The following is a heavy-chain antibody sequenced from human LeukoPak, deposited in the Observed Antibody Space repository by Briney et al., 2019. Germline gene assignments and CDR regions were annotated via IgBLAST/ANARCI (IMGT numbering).Heavy chain of an antibody. Sequence: GGSLRLSCAASGFTFSNYAMHWVRQAPGKGLEWVAFIRYDGNYKFYADSVKGRFTISRDNSKNTLYLQMNSLRAEDTAVYYCAKAPPRGWLGRGWDYWGQGTLVTVSS. CDR2: IRYDGNYK. J-gene: IGHJ4*02. V-gene: IGHV3-30*02. CDR3: AKAPPRGWLGRGWDY. CDR1: GFTFSNYA. D-gene: IGHD6-19*01.